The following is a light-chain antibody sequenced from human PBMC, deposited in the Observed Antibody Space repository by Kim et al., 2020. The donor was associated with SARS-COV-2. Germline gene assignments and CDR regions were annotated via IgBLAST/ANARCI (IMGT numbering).Light chain of an antibody. CDR2: GTS. CDR3: QQYGSSPRT. Sequence: DIVLTQSPGTLSLSPGERATLSCRANQSVSSSYFAWYQQKPGQAPRLLIYGTSSRATGIPDRFSGSGSGTDFTLTISRLEPEDFAMYYCQQYGSSPRTFGQGTKVDIK. V-gene: IGKV3-20*01. J-gene: IGKJ1*01. CDR1: QSVSSSY.